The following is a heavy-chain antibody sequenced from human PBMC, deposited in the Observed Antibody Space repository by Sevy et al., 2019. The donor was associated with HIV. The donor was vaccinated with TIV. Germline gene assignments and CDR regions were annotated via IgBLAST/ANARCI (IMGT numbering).Heavy chain of an antibody. Sequence: ASVKVSCKASGYTFTSYGISWVRQAPGQGLEWMGWISAYNGNTNYAQKLQGRVTMTTDTSTSTAYMELRSLRSDDTAVYYCARDQNWREGFAEDAFDIWGQGTMVTVS. CDR2: ISAYNGNT. CDR3: ARDQNWREGFAEDAFDI. V-gene: IGHV1-18*01. CDR1: GYTFTSYG. J-gene: IGHJ3*02. D-gene: IGHD3-3*01.